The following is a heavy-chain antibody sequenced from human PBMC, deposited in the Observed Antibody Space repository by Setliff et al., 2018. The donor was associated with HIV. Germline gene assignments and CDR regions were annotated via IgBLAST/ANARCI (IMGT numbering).Heavy chain of an antibody. CDR3: AGRPSFDWLFTGDY. Sequence: SETLSLTCTVSGHSTGGAFYWGWIRQSPGKGLEWIGTIYHNGNTFYPPSLESRITVSLDTSKKTFSLKIKSVTAADTAVYYCAGRPSFDWLFTGDYWGQGALVTVSS. CDR1: GHSTGGAFY. V-gene: IGHV4-38-2*02. D-gene: IGHD3-9*01. CDR2: IYHNGNT. J-gene: IGHJ4*02.